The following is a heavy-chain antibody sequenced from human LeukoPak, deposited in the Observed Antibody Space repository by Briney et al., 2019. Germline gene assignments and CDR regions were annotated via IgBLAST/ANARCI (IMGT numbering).Heavy chain of an antibody. CDR1: GYTFTGYY. Sequence: GASVNVSCRASGYTFTGYYMHWVRQAPGQGLEWMGWINPNSGGTNYAQKFQGRVTITRDTSISTAYMELSRLRSDDTAVYYCARGYDYVWGSYRPAGFLDYWGQGTLVTVSS. V-gene: IGHV1-2*02. CDR3: ARGYDYVWGSYRPAGFLDY. J-gene: IGHJ4*02. D-gene: IGHD3-16*02. CDR2: INPNSGGT.